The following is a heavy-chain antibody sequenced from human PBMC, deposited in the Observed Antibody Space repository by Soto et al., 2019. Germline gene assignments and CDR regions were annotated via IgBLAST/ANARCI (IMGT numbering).Heavy chain of an antibody. V-gene: IGHV4-59*01. J-gene: IGHJ6*02. CDR1: GGSISSYY. Sequence: KPSETLSLTCTVSGGSISSYYWSWIRQPPGKGLEWIGYIYYSGSTNYNPSLKSRVTISVDTSKNQFSLKLSSVTAADTAVYYCARDRTVTSPGYYYGMDVWGQGTTVTVS. CDR3: ARDRTVTSPGYYYGMDV. D-gene: IGHD4-17*01. CDR2: IYYSGST.